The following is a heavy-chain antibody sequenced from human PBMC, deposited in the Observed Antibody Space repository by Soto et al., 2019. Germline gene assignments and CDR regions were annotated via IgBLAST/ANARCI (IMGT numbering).Heavy chain of an antibody. J-gene: IGHJ6*02. CDR2: FDPVDGET. D-gene: IGHD4-4*01. CDR1: GYTLTELS. V-gene: IGHV1-24*01. Sequence: GASVKVSCKVSGYTLTELSMHWVRQAPGKGLEWMGGFDPVDGETIYAQKFQGRVTMTADESTSTAYMELSSLRSEDTAVYYCAREDDYSSLLGGGMDVWGQGTTVTVSS. CDR3: AREDDYSSLLGGGMDV.